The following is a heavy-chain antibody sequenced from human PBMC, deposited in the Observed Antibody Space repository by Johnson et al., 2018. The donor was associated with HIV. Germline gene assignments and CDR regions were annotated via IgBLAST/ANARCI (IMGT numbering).Heavy chain of an antibody. CDR1: GFTFSSYG. V-gene: IGHV3-30*02. D-gene: IGHD3-9*01. CDR2: IRYDGSNK. J-gene: IGHJ3*02. Sequence: QVQLVESGGGVVQPGGSLRLSCAASGFTFSSYGMHWVRQAPGKGLEWVAFIRYDGSNKYYADSVKGRFTISRDNSKNTLYLQMNSLRAEDTAVYYCAKDREYDDILTGYYISLSSWDAFDIWGQGTMVTVSS. CDR3: AKDREYDDILTGYYISLSSWDAFDI.